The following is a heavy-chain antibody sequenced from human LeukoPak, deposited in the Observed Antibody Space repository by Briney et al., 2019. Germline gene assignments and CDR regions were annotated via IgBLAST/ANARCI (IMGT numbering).Heavy chain of an antibody. J-gene: IGHJ4*02. CDR1: GFTFSNYG. V-gene: IGHV3-23*01. CDR3: ARRAGDYSHPYDY. CDR2: ISGSGGST. Sequence: GGSLRLSCAASGFTFSNYGMSWVRQAPGKGLEWVSAISGSGGSTYYADSVKGRFTISRDSSKNTLYLQMNSLRAEDTAVYYCARRAGDYSHPYDYWGQGTLVTVSS. D-gene: IGHD3-22*01.